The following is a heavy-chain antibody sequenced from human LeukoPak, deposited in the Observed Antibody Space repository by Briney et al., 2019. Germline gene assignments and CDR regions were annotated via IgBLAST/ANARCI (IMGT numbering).Heavy chain of an antibody. J-gene: IGHJ4*02. CDR2: ISSDGYSR. V-gene: IGHV3-74*01. CDR1: GFTFSSYW. D-gene: IGHD3-10*01. CDR3: ARAGSHWHYVY. Sequence: PGGSLRLSCAASGFTFSSYWMYWVRQAPGKGLVWVSRISSDGYSRSYADSVKGRFTISRDNAKNTLYLQMNTLRAEDTAVYYCARAGSHWHYVYWGQGTVVTVSS.